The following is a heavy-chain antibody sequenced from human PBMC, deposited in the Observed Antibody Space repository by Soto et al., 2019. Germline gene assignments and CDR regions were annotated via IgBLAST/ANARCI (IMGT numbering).Heavy chain of an antibody. Sequence: SVKVSCKASGGTFSSYAISWVRQAPGQGLEWMGGIIPIFGTADYAQKFQGRVTITADESTSTGNMELSSLRSEDTAVYYCASHYDSSGYYYRGLDYWGQGTLVTDSS. D-gene: IGHD3-22*01. J-gene: IGHJ4*02. CDR2: IIPIFGTA. V-gene: IGHV1-69*13. CDR3: ASHYDSSGYYYRGLDY. CDR1: GGTFSSYA.